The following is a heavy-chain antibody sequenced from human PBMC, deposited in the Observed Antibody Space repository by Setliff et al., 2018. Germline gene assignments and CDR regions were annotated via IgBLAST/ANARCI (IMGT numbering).Heavy chain of an antibody. J-gene: IGHJ4*02. D-gene: IGHD3-22*01. CDR1: GYTFTEYS. CDR3: AKVNYYDKSAYLPFDY. CDR2: TNPNTGGS. V-gene: IGHV1-2*02. Sequence: ASVKVSCKASGYTFTEYSIHWVRQAPGQGLEWMGWTNPNTGGSNYAQKFQGRVTMTTDTSISTAYMEMSRLTSDDTAVYYCAKVNYYDKSAYLPFDYWGQGTQVTVSS.